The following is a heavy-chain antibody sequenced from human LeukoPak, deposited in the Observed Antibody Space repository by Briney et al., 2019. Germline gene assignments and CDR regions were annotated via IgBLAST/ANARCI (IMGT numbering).Heavy chain of an antibody. CDR3: ARDWGDGGEGY. Sequence: GGSLRLSCAASGFTFSSYEMNWVRQAPGKGLEWVSYISSSGSTIYYADSVKGRFTISRDNAKYSLYLQMNSLRAEDTAVYYCARDWGDGGEGYWGQGTLVTVSS. J-gene: IGHJ4*02. CDR2: ISSSGSTI. V-gene: IGHV3-48*03. CDR1: GFTFSSYE. D-gene: IGHD5-24*01.